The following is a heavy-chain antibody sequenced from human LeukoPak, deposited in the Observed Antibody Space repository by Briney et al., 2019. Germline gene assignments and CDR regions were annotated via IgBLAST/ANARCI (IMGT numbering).Heavy chain of an antibody. D-gene: IGHD2/OR15-2a*01. V-gene: IGHV4-59*01. CDR2: IYHSGNT. J-gene: IGHJ4*02. Sequence: SETLSLTCNVSGASMSSNYWSWIRQPPGKGLEWIGYIYHSGNTNYSPSLKTRVTISVDTSKNQFSLKLISVTAADTAVYYCARQNTLLAHFDYWGQGTLVTVSS. CDR3: ARQNTLLAHFDY. CDR1: GASMSSNY.